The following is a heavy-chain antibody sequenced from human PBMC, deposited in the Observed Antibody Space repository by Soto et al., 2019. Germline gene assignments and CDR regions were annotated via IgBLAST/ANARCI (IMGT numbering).Heavy chain of an antibody. CDR2: IYYSGST. CDR1: GGSISSSSYY. J-gene: IGHJ6*02. V-gene: IGHV4-39*01. Sequence: SETLSLTCTVSGGSISSSSYYWGWIRQPPGKGLEWIGSIYYSGSTYYNPSLKSRVTISVDTSKNQFSLKLSSVTAADTAVYYCAITPPYDSSGYYDPRTEDYYYGMDVWGQGTTVTVSS. CDR3: AITPPYDSSGYYDPRTEDYYYGMDV. D-gene: IGHD3-22*01.